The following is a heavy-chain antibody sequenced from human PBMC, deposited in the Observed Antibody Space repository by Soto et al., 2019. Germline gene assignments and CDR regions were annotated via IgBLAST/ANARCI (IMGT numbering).Heavy chain of an antibody. CDR2: ISYDGSNK. CDR1: GFTFSSYA. D-gene: IGHD2-21*02. CDR3: ARDRVTANGRILDY. Sequence: GSLRLSCAASGFTFSSYAMHWVRQAPGKGLEWVAVISYDGSNKYYADSVKGRFTISRDNSKNTLYLQMNSLRAEDTAVYYCARDRVTANGRILDYWGQGTLVTVSS. J-gene: IGHJ4*02. V-gene: IGHV3-30-3*01.